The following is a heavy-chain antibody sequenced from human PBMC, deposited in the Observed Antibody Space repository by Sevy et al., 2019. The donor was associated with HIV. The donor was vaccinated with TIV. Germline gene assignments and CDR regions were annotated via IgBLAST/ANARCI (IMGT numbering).Heavy chain of an antibody. Sequence: GGSLRLSCAASGFIFSNYAIHWVRRAPGKGLEWVAVISYDGSNKHYAASVKGRFLISRDNSSNTLFLQMNSLRLADTAVYYCARDPTFSSDTRGYYPFDYWGKGTLVTVSS. CDR3: ARDPTFSSDTRGYYPFDY. J-gene: IGHJ4*02. D-gene: IGHD3-22*01. CDR1: GFIFSNYA. V-gene: IGHV3-30*04. CDR2: ISYDGSNK.